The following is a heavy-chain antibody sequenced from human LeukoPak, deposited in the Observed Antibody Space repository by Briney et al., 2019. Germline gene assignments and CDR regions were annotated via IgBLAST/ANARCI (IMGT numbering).Heavy chain of an antibody. V-gene: IGHV4-39*07. CDR2: IYYSGST. CDR3: ARDGGVVTMVRGVITG. CDR1: GGSISSSSYF. J-gene: IGHJ4*02. Sequence: SETLSLTCTVSGGSISSSSYFWGWIRQPPGEGLEWIASIYYSGSTYYNPSLESRVTISVDKSKNQFSLKLSSVTAADTAVYYCARDGGVVTMVRGVITGWGQGTLVTVSS. D-gene: IGHD3-10*01.